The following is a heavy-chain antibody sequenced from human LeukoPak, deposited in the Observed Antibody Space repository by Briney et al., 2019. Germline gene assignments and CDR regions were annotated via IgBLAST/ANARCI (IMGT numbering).Heavy chain of an antibody. D-gene: IGHD3-9*01. CDR2: IYYSGST. V-gene: IGHV4-59*08. CDR1: GGSISSYY. CDR3: ARLGGRYFDGRNWFDP. Sequence: SETLSLTCTVSGGSISSYYWSWIRQPPGKGLEWIGCIYYSGSTNYNPSLKSRVTISVDTSKNQFSLKLSSVTAPDTAVYYCARLGGRYFDGRNWFDPWGQGTLVTVSS. J-gene: IGHJ5*02.